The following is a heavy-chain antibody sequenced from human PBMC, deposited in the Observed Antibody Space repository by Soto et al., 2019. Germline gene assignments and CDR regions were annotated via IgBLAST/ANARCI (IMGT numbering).Heavy chain of an antibody. D-gene: IGHD6-6*01. CDR2: ISGSGGST. CDR1: GFTFSSYA. J-gene: IGHJ5*02. Sequence: GGSLRLSCAASGFTFSSYAMSWVRQAPGKGLEWVSAISGSGGSTYYADSVKGRFTISRDNSKNTLYLQMNSLRAEDTAVYYCAKGYSSSSTLAWFDPWGQGTLVTVSS. V-gene: IGHV3-23*01. CDR3: AKGYSSSSTLAWFDP.